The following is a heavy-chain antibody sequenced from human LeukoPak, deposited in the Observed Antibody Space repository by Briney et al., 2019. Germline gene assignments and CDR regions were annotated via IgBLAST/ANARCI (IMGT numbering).Heavy chain of an antibody. CDR3: ARDSRYCSGGSCYSGLVQHNYYFDY. V-gene: IGHV3-30*04. CDR1: GFTFSSYA. D-gene: IGHD2-15*01. Sequence: GGSLRLSCAASGFTFSSYAMHWVRQAPGKGLEWVAVISYDGSNKYYADSVKGRFTISRDNSKNTLYLQMNSLRAEDTAVYYCARDSRYCSGGSCYSGLVQHNYYFDYWGRGTLVTVSS. J-gene: IGHJ4*02. CDR2: ISYDGSNK.